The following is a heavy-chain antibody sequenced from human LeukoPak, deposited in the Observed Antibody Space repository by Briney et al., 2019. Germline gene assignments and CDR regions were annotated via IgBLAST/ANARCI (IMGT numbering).Heavy chain of an antibody. CDR1: GYSFTSYW. CDR2: IYPGDSDT. CDR3: ARPSHEPSGKLYYYYGMDV. Sequence: GESLKISCKGSGYSFTSYWIAWVRQMSGKGLEWMGIIYPGDSDTRYSPSFQGQVTISADKSISTAYLQWSSLKASDTAMYYCARPSHEPSGKLYYYYGMDVWGQGTTVTVSS. V-gene: IGHV5-51*01. J-gene: IGHJ6*02. D-gene: IGHD1-14*01.